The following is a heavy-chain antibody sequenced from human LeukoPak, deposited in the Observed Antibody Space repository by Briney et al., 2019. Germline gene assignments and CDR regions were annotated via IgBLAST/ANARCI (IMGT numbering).Heavy chain of an antibody. Sequence: GGSLRLSCSASGFTFSSYAMHWVHQAPGKGLEFVSAISTNGGSTYYADSVKGRFTISRDNSKNMLYLHMSSLRPEDTAVYYCVKLLVEMRLLLPYFDYWGQGTLVTVSS. V-gene: IGHV3-64D*06. D-gene: IGHD3-22*01. J-gene: IGHJ4*02. CDR1: GFTFSSYA. CDR3: VKLLVEMRLLLPYFDY. CDR2: ISTNGGST.